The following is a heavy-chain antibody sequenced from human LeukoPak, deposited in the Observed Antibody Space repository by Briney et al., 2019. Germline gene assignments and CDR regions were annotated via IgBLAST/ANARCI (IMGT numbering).Heavy chain of an antibody. CDR1: GSTFTTYG. CDR3: ARCGGSYYVHRWFDL. D-gene: IGHD1-26*01. CDR2: ISAYNGQT. V-gene: IGHV1-18*01. J-gene: IGHJ5*02. Sequence: GASVKVSCKASGSTFTTYGISRVRQAPGQGHEWMGWISAYNGQTNHTHNLQGRVSMTIDTSTSTAYMELMSLRSDDTAVYYCARCGGSYYVHRWFDLWGQGTLVTVSS.